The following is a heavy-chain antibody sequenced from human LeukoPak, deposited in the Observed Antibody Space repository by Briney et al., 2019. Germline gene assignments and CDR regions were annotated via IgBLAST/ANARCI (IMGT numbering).Heavy chain of an antibody. CDR2: INPNSGGT. V-gene: IGHV1-2*04. J-gene: IGHJ4*02. D-gene: IGHD1-26*01. CDR1: GYTFTSCG. Sequence: GASVKVSCKASGYTFTSCGISWVRQAPGQGLEWMGWINPNSGGTNYAQKFQGWVTMTRDTSISTAYMELSRLRSDDTAVYYCARDGFRWELLYWGQGTLVTVSS. CDR3: ARDGFRWELLY.